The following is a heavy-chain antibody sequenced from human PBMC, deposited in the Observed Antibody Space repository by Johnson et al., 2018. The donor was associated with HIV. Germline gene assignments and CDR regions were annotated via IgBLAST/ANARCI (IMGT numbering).Heavy chain of an antibody. D-gene: IGHD6-6*01. Sequence: QMQLVESGGGVVQPGRSLRLSCVASGFTFRSYGMHWVRQAPGKGLEWVAFVSYDGTNEFYADSVKGRFTVYRDSSKNTLFLQMNSLRAEDTAVYFCAKVHIAARWSDAFDIWGQGTMVTVSS. V-gene: IGHV3-30*18. CDR3: AKVHIAARWSDAFDI. J-gene: IGHJ3*02. CDR1: GFTFRSYG. CDR2: VSYDGTNE.